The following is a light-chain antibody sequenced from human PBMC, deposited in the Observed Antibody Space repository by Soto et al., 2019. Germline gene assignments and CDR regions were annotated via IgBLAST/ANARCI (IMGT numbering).Light chain of an antibody. J-gene: IGLJ1*01. Sequence: QSALAQPPSASGSPGQSVTISCTGTSSDDADNYVSWYQQHLGKAPKLIIYEVTLRPSGVPDRFSGSKSGNTASLTVSGLQAADEADYYCSAYAGSNTFVFGTGTKLTVL. CDR1: SSDDADNY. CDR2: EVT. V-gene: IGLV2-8*01. CDR3: SAYAGSNTFV.